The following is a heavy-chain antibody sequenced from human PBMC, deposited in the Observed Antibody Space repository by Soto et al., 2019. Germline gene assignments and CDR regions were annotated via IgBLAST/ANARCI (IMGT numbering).Heavy chain of an antibody. CDR3: AREDRDRETGLVPAAIDGMDV. D-gene: IGHD2-2*01. CDR2: IIPIFGIA. V-gene: IGHV1-69*08. J-gene: IGHJ6*02. CDR1: GGTFSRYS. Sequence: QVQLVQSGAEVKKPGSSVKVSCKASGGTFSRYSITWVRQAPGHGLEWIGRIIPIFGIASYAQKFQGRVTITVDESTSXAXMXXSSLRSDDTAVYYCAREDRDRETGLVPAAIDGMDVWGQGTTVTVSS.